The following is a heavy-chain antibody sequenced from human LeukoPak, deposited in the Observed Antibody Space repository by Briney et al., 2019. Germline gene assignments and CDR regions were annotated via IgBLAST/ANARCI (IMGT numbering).Heavy chain of an antibody. Sequence: GGSLRLSCAASGFTFSSDSMNWVRQAPGKGLEWVSSISSSSSYIYYADSVKGRFTISRDNAKNSLYLQMNSLRAEDTAVYYCASLYCSSTSCKAGGYYYGMDVWGQGTTVTVSS. V-gene: IGHV3-21*01. CDR2: ISSSSSYI. CDR1: GFTFSSDS. CDR3: ASLYCSSTSCKAGGYYYGMDV. D-gene: IGHD2-2*01. J-gene: IGHJ6*02.